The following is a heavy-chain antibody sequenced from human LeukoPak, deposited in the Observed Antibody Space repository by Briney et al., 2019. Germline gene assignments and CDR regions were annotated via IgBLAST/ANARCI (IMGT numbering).Heavy chain of an antibody. CDR1: GFTFSNYG. Sequence: GGSLRLSCVASGFTFSNYGLSWVRQAPGKGLEWVSGIDTGGEKTYYADSVKGRFTISRDHSKNTLYLQMNSLRVEDTAVYYCAKDPVETVMVIFDYWGQGTLVTVSS. D-gene: IGHD5-18*01. CDR2: IDTGGEKT. J-gene: IGHJ4*02. V-gene: IGHV3-23*01. CDR3: AKDPVETVMVIFDY.